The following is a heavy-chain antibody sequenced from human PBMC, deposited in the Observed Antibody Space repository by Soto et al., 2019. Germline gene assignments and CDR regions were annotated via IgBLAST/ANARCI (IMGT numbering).Heavy chain of an antibody. V-gene: IGHV5-51*01. CDR2: IYPSDSDT. D-gene: IGHD3-3*01. CDR3: ARGGVSTRTFDY. Sequence: GESMKISCKGSGYNFAVYWIAWVRQMPGKGLELMGIIYPSDSDTRYRPSFQGQVTISADKSISSAYLQWSSLRASDTAMYYCARGGVSTRTFDYWGQGTPVTVSS. CDR1: GYNFAVYW. J-gene: IGHJ4*02.